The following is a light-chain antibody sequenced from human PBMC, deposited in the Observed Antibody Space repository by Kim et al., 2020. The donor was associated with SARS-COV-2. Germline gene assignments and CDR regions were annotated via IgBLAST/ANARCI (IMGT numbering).Light chain of an antibody. J-gene: IGLJ2*01. CDR2: DVS. CDR1: SSDVGGYDY. Sequence: QSVTISCTGTSSDVGGYDYVSWYPQHQGKAPKLLIYDVSKRPSGVPDRFSGFKSGNTASLTISGLQTEDEAEYYCCSYAGSYSHVVFGGGTQLTVL. CDR3: CSYAGSYSHVV. V-gene: IGLV2-11*03.